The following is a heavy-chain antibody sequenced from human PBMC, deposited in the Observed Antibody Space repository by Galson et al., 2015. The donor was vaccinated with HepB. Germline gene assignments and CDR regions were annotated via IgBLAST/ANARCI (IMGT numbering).Heavy chain of an antibody. Sequence: SLRLSCAASGFAFNTYSMNWVRQAPGEGLEWVSYISSGSGTKLYADSVQGRFTISGDDAKNSLYLQMNSLRAEDTAMYYCARGVPFTVQGAHFDHWGQGTLVAVSS. D-gene: IGHD2-2*01. CDR1: GFAFNTYS. J-gene: IGHJ4*02. CDR3: ARGVPFTVQGAHFDH. CDR2: ISSGSGTK. V-gene: IGHV3-48*01.